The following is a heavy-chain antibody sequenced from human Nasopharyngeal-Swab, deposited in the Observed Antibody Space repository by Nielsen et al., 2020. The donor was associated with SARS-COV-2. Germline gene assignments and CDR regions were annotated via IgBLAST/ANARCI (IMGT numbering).Heavy chain of an antibody. J-gene: IGHJ4*02. D-gene: IGHD3-3*01. CDR1: GYTFTSYG. CDR2: ISAYNGNT. Sequence: SVKVSCKASGYTFTSYGISWVRQAPGQGLEWMGWISAYNGNTNYAQKLQGRVTMTTDTSTSTAYMELRSLRSDDTAVYYCARENSPPTYYDFWSGYSPNYFDYWGQGTLVTVSS. CDR3: ARENSPPTYYDFWSGYSPNYFDY. V-gene: IGHV1-18*01.